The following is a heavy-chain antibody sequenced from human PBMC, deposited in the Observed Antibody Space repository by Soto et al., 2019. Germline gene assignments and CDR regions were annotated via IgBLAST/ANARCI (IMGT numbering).Heavy chain of an antibody. CDR3: ARNRLGWPSYCSSTSCYDFDY. CDR2: INWNGGST. D-gene: IGHD2-2*01. V-gene: IGHV3-20*01. CDR1: GFTFDDYG. J-gene: IGHJ4*02. Sequence: GGSLRLSCAASGFTFDDYGMSWVRQAPGKGLEWVSGINWNGGSTGYADSVKGRFTISRDNAKNSLYLQMNSLRAEDTALYHCARNRLGWPSYCSSTSCYDFDYWGQGTLVTVSS.